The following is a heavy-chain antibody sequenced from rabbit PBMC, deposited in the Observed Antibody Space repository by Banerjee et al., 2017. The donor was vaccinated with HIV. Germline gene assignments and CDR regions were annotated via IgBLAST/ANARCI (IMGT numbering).Heavy chain of an antibody. D-gene: IGHD1-1*01. Sequence: QEQLEESGGDLVKPGASLTLTCKASGFDLSRRYYMCWVRQAPGKGLEWIACIAAGYSGSTYYASWAKGRFTISKTSSTTVTLQMTSLTAADTATYFCARDHTSSSGYLFNLWGQGTLVTVS. V-gene: IGHV1S45*01. CDR1: GFDLSRRYY. J-gene: IGHJ4*01. CDR3: ARDHTSSSGYLFNL. CDR2: IAAGYSGST.